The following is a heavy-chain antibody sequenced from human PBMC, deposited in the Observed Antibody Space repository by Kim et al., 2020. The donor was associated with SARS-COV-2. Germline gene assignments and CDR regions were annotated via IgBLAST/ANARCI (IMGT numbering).Heavy chain of an antibody. V-gene: IGHV3-48*04. CDR3: ASTSIAVAGRGYYESSGYGPFDY. Sequence: GGSLRLSCAASGFTFSSYSMNWVRQAPGKGLEWVSYISSSSSTIYYADSVKGRFTISRDNAKNSLYLQMNSLRAEDTAVYYCASTSIAVAGRGYYESSGYGPFDYWGQGTLVTVSS. CDR1: GFTFSSYS. CDR2: ISSSSSTI. D-gene: IGHD3-22*01. J-gene: IGHJ4*02.